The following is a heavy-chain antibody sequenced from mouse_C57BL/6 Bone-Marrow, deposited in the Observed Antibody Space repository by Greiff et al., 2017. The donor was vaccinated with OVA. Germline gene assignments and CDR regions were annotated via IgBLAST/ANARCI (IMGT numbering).Heavy chain of an antibody. CDR2: IYPGDGDT. Sequence: QVQLKQSGPELVKPGASVKISCKASGYAFSSSWMNWVKQRPGKGLEWIGRIYPGDGDTNYNGKFKGKATLTADKSSSTAYMQLSSLTSEDSAVYVCARTIPYYCSSYWYFDVWGTGTTVTVSS. J-gene: IGHJ1*03. CDR1: GYAFSSSW. CDR3: ARTIPYYCSSYWYFDV. V-gene: IGHV1-82*01. D-gene: IGHD1-1*01.